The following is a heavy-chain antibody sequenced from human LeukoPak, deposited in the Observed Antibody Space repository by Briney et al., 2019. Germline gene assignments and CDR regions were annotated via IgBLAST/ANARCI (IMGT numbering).Heavy chain of an antibody. CDR2: ILYDADNK. J-gene: IGHJ4*02. V-gene: IGHV3-30-3*01. D-gene: IGHD3-22*01. Sequence: GGSLRLSCAASGFTFSSYAMHWVRQAPGKGLEWVAVILYDADNKFYADSVKGRFTISRDNSKNTLYLQMNSLTTEDTAVYYCARAKGSSGYDFHYWGQGTLVTVSS. CDR3: ARAKGSSGYDFHY. CDR1: GFTFSSYA.